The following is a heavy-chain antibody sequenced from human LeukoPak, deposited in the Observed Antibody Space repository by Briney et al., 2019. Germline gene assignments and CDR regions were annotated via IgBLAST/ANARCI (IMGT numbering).Heavy chain of an antibody. CDR2: ISDSGDAT. CDR3: AKERGHSKPFDN. J-gene: IGHJ4*02. Sequence: GGSLRLSCEVSGFIFSYYGMNWVRQAPGKGLEWVSAISDSGDATYYADSVKGRFTISRDNSKSTLYLQMNNLRAEDTALYYCAKERGHSKPFDNGGQGNLVTVSS. D-gene: IGHD4-23*01. CDR1: GFIFSYYG. V-gene: IGHV3-23*01.